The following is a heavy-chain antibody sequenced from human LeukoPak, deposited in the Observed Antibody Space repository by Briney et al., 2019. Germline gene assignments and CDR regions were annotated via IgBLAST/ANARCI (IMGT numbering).Heavy chain of an antibody. V-gene: IGHV3-30*18. Sequence: GGSLRLSCTASGFTFSSYGMHWVRQAPGKGLEWVAVISYDGSNKDYADSVKGRFTISRDDSKNTLYLQMNSLRVEDTAVYYCAKEGDYYGMDVWGQGTTVTVSS. CDR1: GFTFSSYG. CDR3: AKEGDYYGMDV. CDR2: ISYDGSNK. J-gene: IGHJ6*02. D-gene: IGHD1-26*01.